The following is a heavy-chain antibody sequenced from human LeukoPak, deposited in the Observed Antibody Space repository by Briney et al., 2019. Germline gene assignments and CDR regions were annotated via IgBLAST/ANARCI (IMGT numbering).Heavy chain of an antibody. CDR3: ARLRYSDY. D-gene: IGHD2-21*01. Sequence: GGSLRLSCAASRFTFSSYSMSWVRQAPGKGLEWVSAISGSADITHYADTVKGRFTISRDNSKNTLYLQMNSLRAEDTAVYYCARLRYSDYWGQGTLVTVSS. J-gene: IGHJ4*02. CDR1: RFTFSSYS. CDR2: ISGSADIT. V-gene: IGHV3-23*01.